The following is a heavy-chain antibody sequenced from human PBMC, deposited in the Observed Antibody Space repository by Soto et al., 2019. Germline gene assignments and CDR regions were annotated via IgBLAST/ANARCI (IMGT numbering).Heavy chain of an antibody. Sequence: QVQLVQSGAEVKKPGASVKVSCKASGYTFTSYGISWVRQAPGQGLEWMGRISAYNGNTNYAQKLQGRVTMTTDTYTSTAYMQLMSPRSDDTAVYYCARVVGALRHWFDPWGQGTLVTVSS. J-gene: IGHJ5*02. V-gene: IGHV1-18*01. CDR2: ISAYNGNT. CDR3: ARVVGALRHWFDP. D-gene: IGHD1-26*01. CDR1: GYTFTSYG.